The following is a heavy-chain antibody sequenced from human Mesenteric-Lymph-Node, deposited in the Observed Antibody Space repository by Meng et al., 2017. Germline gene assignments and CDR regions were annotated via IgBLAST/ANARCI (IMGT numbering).Heavy chain of an antibody. J-gene: IGHJ2*01. V-gene: IGHV4-4*02. Sequence: CVRPPPGQGLEWIGEVYHRGATNYNPSLKIRVDISVDKSKNQFSLKLSSVTAADTAVYYCARGYYDSSGYGYWYFDLWGRGTLVTVSS. D-gene: IGHD3-22*01. CDR3: ARGYYDSSGYGYWYFDL. CDR2: VYHRGAT.